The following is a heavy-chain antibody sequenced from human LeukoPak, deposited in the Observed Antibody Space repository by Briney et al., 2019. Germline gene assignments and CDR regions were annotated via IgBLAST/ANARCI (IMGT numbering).Heavy chain of an antibody. J-gene: IGHJ4*02. D-gene: IGHD6-13*01. V-gene: IGHV3-74*01. CDR2: INTDGSST. CDR1: GFTYSSYW. CDR3: VRGTAATAGIDY. Sequence: GGSLRLSCAASGFTYSSYWMHWVRQAPGKGLVWVSHINTDGSSTTYGDSAKGRFTVSRDNAKNTLFLQMNSLRVENTAVYYRVRGTAATAGIDYWGQGTLVTVSS.